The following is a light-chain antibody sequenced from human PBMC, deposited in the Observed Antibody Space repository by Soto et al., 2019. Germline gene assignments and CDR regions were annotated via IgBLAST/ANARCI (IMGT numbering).Light chain of an antibody. CDR1: ESLSSVY. CDR2: GSS. Sequence: EIVLTQSPCTLSLSPGERATLSCRASESLSSVYLAWYQQRPGQTPRLLIYGSSNRATGIPDRFSGSGSGTDFTLIINRLEHEDVSIYYCQQYGGSHRITFGQGTRLEIK. CDR3: QQYGGSHRIT. V-gene: IGKV3-20*01. J-gene: IGKJ5*01.